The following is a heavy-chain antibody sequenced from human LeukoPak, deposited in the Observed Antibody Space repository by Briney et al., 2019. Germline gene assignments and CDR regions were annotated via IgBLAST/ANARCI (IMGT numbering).Heavy chain of an antibody. CDR2: INQDGSEK. D-gene: IGHD3/OR15-3a*01. CDR3: AKYRNFLDWYRSPFDY. CDR1: GFMFQFYF. V-gene: IGHV3-7*03. Sequence: GGSLRLSCAASGFMFQFYFMNWVRQAPGKGLEWVANINQDGSEKYYVDSVKGRFTISRDNAKNSLYLQMNSLRAEDTAVYYCAKYRNFLDWYRSPFDYWGQGTLVTVSS. J-gene: IGHJ4*02.